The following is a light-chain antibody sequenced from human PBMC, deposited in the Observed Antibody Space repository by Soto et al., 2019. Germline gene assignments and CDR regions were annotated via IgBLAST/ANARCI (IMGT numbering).Light chain of an antibody. CDR1: QSVSSSY. CDR2: SAS. J-gene: IGKJ1*01. V-gene: IGKV3-20*01. CDR3: QQYGSSPWT. Sequence: EIVLTQSPGTLSLSPGERATLSCRASQSVSSSYLARYQQKPGQAPRLLIYSASSRATGIPDRFSGSGSGTDFTLTISRLEAEDFAVDYCQQYGSSPWTFGQGTKVEIK.